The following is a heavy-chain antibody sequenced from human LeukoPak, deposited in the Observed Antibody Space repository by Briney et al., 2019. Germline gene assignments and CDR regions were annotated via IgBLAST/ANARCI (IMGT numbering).Heavy chain of an antibody. CDR2: IIPIFGTA. J-gene: IGHJ3*02. V-gene: IGHV1-69*13. CDR1: GGTFSSYA. D-gene: IGHD6-19*01. Sequence: SVKVSCKASGGTFSSYAISWVRQAPGQGLEWMGGIIPIFGTANYAQKFQGRVTITADESTSTAYMELSSLRSEDTAVYYCARDPRIAVAGTGDAFDIWGQGTMVTVSS. CDR3: ARDPRIAVAGTGDAFDI.